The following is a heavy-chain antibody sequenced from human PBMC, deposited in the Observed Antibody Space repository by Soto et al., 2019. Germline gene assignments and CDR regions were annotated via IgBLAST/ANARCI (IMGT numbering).Heavy chain of an antibody. V-gene: IGHV3-53*04. CDR2: ICSGGST. CDR1: GFTVSSNY. J-gene: IGHJ6*03. D-gene: IGHD4-17*01. Sequence: GGSLRLSCAASGFTVSSNYMSWVRQAPGKGLEWVSVICSGGSTYYADSVKGRFTISRHNSKNTLYLQMNSLRAEDTAVYYCARGWRYGDSYYYYYMDVWGKGTTVTVSS. CDR3: ARGWRYGDSYYYYYMDV.